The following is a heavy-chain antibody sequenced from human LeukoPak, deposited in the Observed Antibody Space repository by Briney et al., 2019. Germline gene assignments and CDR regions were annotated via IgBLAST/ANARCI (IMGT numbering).Heavy chain of an antibody. CDR1: GGSISSSSYY. V-gene: IGHV4-39*07. J-gene: IGHJ4*02. D-gene: IGHD2-15*01. Sequence: SETLSLTCTVSGGSISSSSYYWGWTRQPPGKGLEWIGSIYYSGSTYYNPSLKSRVTISVDTSKNQFSLKLSSVTAADTAVYYCARSPSGWHPYYFDYWGQGTLVTVSS. CDR2: IYYSGST. CDR3: ARSPSGWHPYYFDY.